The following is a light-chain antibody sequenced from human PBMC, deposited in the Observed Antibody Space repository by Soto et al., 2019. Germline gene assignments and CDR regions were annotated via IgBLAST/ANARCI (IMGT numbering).Light chain of an antibody. CDR3: SSYTGSTNYV. J-gene: IGLJ1*01. V-gene: IGLV2-14*01. CDR2: QVT. CDR1: SSDVGIYNY. Sequence: QSVLTQPASVSESPGQSITISCTGTSSDVGIYNYVSWYQQHPGKAPKLMIYQVTNRPSGVSNRFSGSKSGNTASLTISGLQAEDEADYYCSSYTGSTNYVFGTGTKVTVL.